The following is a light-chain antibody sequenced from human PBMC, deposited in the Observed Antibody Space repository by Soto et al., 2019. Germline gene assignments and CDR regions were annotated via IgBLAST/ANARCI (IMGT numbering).Light chain of an antibody. J-gene: IGKJ1*01. CDR1: QSVGSFY. Sequence: IVLTQSPGALSFSPGERATRSGGASQSVGSFYLAWYQQKPGQAPRLLIYDASNRATGIPARFSGSGSGTDFTLTISSLEPEDFAVYYCQQYGSSPTFGQGTKVDI. CDR3: QQYGSSPT. V-gene: IGKV3-20*01. CDR2: DAS.